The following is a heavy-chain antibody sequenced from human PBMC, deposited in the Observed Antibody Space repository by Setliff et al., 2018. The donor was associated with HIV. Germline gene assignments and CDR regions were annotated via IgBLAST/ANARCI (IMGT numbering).Heavy chain of an antibody. Sequence: APVKASCNASGYTFTNYDINWVRQATGQGLEWMGWMNTKSGNTGYAQKFQGRVSMTRDTSIGTAYMQLSGLRSEDTAVYFCARVDGAYNDNIFDYWGQGALVTVSS. J-gene: IGHJ4*02. D-gene: IGHD1-1*01. CDR3: ARVDGAYNDNIFDY. CDR1: GYTFTNYD. V-gene: IGHV1-8*02. CDR2: MNTKSGNT.